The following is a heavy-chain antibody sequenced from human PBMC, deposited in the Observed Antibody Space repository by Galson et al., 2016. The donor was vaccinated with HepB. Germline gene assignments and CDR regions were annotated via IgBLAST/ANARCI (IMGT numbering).Heavy chain of an antibody. CDR3: ARRWYYDFWSGYFTGWFDP. J-gene: IGHJ5*02. CDR1: GYSFTSYW. CDR2: IYPGDSDT. V-gene: IGHV5-51*01. D-gene: IGHD3-3*01. Sequence: QSGAEVKKPGESLKISCKGSGYSFTSYWIGWGRQMPGKGLEWMGIIYPGDSDTRYSPSFPGQVTITTDKSISTAYLQWSSLKASDTAMYYCARRWYYDFWSGYFTGWFDPWGQGTLVTVSS.